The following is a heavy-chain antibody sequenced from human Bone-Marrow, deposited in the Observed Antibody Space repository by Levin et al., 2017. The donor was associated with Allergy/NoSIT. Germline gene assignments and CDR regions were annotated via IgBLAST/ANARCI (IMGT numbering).Heavy chain of an antibody. J-gene: IGHJ6*02. CDR1: GFTFSSYS. D-gene: IGHD3-22*01. V-gene: IGHV3-48*04. Sequence: PGGSLRLSCAASGFTFSSYSMNWVRQAPGKGLEWVSYISSSSSTIYYADSVKGRFTISRDNAKNSLYLQMNSLRAEDTAVYYCARDKQAYYYDSSVNHETGAFYYYYGMDVWGQGTTVTVSS. CDR2: ISSSSSTI. CDR3: ARDKQAYYYDSSVNHETGAFYYYYGMDV.